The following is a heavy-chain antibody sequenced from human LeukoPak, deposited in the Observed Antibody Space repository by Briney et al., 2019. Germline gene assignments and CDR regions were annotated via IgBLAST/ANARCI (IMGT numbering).Heavy chain of an antibody. CDR3: AKWKYSNSGIDDY. CDR2: ISGSGDNT. J-gene: IGHJ4*02. V-gene: IGHV3-23*01. CDR1: GFTFSTAW. D-gene: IGHD6-6*01. Sequence: PGGSLRLSCVASGFTFSTAWMHWARQTPGKGLEWVSVISGSGDNTYYADSVKGRFTISRDNSKNMLYLQMNSLRAEDTAVYYCAKWKYSNSGIDDYWGQGTLVTVSS.